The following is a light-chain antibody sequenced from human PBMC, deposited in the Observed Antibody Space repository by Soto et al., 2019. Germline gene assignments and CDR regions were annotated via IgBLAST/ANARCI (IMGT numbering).Light chain of an antibody. CDR2: AAS. V-gene: IGKV1-27*01. J-gene: IGKJ3*01. CDR1: QGISNY. Sequence: DIQMTQSPSSLSASVGDRVTITCRASQGISNYLAWYQQKPGKVPKLLIYAASTSQSGVPPRFSGSGSGTDFTLTIRSLQHEDVATYYCQKYNNAPRAFGPGTTVDIK. CDR3: QKYNNAPRA.